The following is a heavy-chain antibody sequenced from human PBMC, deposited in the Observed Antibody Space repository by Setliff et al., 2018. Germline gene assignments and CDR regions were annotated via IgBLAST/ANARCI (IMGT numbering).Heavy chain of an antibody. Sequence: PSETLSLTCNVSGVSISSYYWSWIRQPPGKGLESIGYIQKSGSTNYNPSLMSRVSISVDTSKNQFSLRLTYVAAADTAVYYCATPRRDDLDTPFDTFDIWGQGTMVTVSS. D-gene: IGHD3-3*01. CDR1: GVSISSYY. J-gene: IGHJ3*02. CDR2: IQKSGST. CDR3: ATPRRDDLDTPFDTFDI. V-gene: IGHV4-59*08.